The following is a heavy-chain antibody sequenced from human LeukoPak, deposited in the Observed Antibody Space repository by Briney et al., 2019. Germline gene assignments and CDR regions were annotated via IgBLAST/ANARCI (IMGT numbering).Heavy chain of an antibody. CDR2: ISGSGGST. CDR3: AKQRTSKGVARSYFDY. J-gene: IGHJ4*02. Sequence: GGSLRLSCAASGFTFSSYAMSWVRQAPGKGLEWVSAISGSGGSTYYADSVKGRFTIYRDNPKNTLYLKMNSLRAEDTAVYYCAKQRTSKGVARSYFDYWGQGTLVTVSS. CDR1: GFTFSSYA. V-gene: IGHV3-23*01. D-gene: IGHD1-1*01.